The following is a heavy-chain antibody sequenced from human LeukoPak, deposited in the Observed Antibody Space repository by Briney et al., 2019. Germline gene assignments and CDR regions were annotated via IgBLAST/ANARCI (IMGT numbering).Heavy chain of an antibody. CDR2: VFSSGST. D-gene: IGHD3-10*01. V-gene: IGHV4-61*01. CDR1: GASVGSGTYF. Sequence: SETLSLTCTVSGASVGSGTYFWSWIRQPPWKGLEWIGYVFSSGSTNYNPSLKSRVTISLDTSKNQFSLKLNSVTAADTAVYYCARDSSGSGSYYHWFDPWGQGTLVTVSS. CDR3: ARDSSGSGSYYHWFDP. J-gene: IGHJ5*02.